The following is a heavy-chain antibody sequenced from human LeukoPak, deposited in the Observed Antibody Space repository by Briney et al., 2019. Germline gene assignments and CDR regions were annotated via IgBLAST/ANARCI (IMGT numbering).Heavy chain of an antibody. CDR3: ARHGSGVEWLDFDY. Sequence: GGSLRLSCAASGFTVSSNYMSWVRQAPGKGLEWVSVIYSGGSTYYADSVKGRFTISRDNSKNTLSLQMNSLRAADTAVYYCARHGSGVEWLDFDYWGQGTLVTVSS. D-gene: IGHD3-3*01. CDR1: GFTVSSNY. CDR2: IYSGGST. J-gene: IGHJ4*02. V-gene: IGHV3-53*01.